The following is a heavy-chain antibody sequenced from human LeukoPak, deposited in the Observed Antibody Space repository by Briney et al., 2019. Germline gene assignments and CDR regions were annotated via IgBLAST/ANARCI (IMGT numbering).Heavy chain of an antibody. J-gene: IGHJ4*02. D-gene: IGHD6-13*01. CDR3: ARSGIAGYFDY. Sequence: TSETLSLTCTVSGGSISSSSYYWGWIRQPPGKGLECIGSIYYSGSTYYNPSLKSRVTISVDTSKNQFSLKLSSVTAADTAVYYCARSGIAGYFDYWGQGTLVTVSS. V-gene: IGHV4-39*01. CDR1: GGSISSSSYY. CDR2: IYYSGST.